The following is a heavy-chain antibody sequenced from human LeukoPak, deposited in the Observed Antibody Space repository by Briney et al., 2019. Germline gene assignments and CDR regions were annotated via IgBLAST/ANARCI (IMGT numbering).Heavy chain of an antibody. Sequence: PSETLSLTCTASGGSISSSSYHWGWIRQPPGKGLEWIGSIYYSGSTYYNPSLKSRVTISVDTSKNQFSLKLSSVTAADTAVYYCARLSPAGYAFFDYWGQGTLVTVSS. CDR1: GGSISSSSYH. J-gene: IGHJ4*02. D-gene: IGHD2-2*01. V-gene: IGHV4-39*01. CDR2: IYYSGST. CDR3: ARLSPAGYAFFDY.